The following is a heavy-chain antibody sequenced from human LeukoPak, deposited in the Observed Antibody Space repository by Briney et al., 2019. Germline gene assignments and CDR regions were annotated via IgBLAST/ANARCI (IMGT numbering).Heavy chain of an antibody. Sequence: GASVKVSCKASGGTFSGYTISWVRQAPGQGLEWMGRIIPILGIANYAQKFQGRVTITADKSTSTAYMELSSLRSEDTAVYYCARDSLQANGDRLKPYYYYYMDVWGKGTTVTVSS. D-gene: IGHD4-17*01. J-gene: IGHJ6*03. CDR1: GGTFSGYT. CDR2: IIPILGIA. V-gene: IGHV1-69*04. CDR3: ARDSLQANGDRLKPYYYYYMDV.